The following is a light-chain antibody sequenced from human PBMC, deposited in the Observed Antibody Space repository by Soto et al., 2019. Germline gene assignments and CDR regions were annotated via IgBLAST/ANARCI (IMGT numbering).Light chain of an antibody. CDR1: QGISSY. CDR3: DLT. J-gene: IGKJ3*01. V-gene: IGKV1-27*01. Sequence: DIQLTQSPSSLSASVGDRVTNTCRVSQGISSYLNWYRQNPGKVPKLLIYSASNLQSGVPSRFSGSGSGTDFTLTISSLQPEDVATYYADLTFGPGTKVDIK. CDR2: SAS.